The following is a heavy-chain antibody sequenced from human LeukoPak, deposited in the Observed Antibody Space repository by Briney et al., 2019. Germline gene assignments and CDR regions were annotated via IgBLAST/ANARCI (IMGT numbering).Heavy chain of an antibody. CDR2: INHSGST. D-gene: IGHD1-14*01. Sequence: SETLSLTCAVYGGSFSGYYWSWIRQPPGKGLEWIGEINHSGSTNYNPSLKSRVTISVDTSKNQFSLKLSSVTAADTAVYYCASDHTQIDYYGMDVWGQGTTVTVSS. V-gene: IGHV4-34*01. J-gene: IGHJ6*02. CDR1: GGSFSGYY. CDR3: ASDHTQIDYYGMDV.